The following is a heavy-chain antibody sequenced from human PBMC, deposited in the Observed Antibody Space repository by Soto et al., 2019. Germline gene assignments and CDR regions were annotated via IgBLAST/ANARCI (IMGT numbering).Heavy chain of an antibody. D-gene: IGHD5-12*01. CDR2: ISDGGGAT. V-gene: IGHV3-23*01. J-gene: IGHJ4*02. CDR3: ARELSRGYSGYDLAY. CDR1: GFDFSSYA. Sequence: GGSLRLSCAASGFDFSSYAMNWVRQAPGKGLEWVSSISDGGGATNYANSVRGRFTISRDRFKNTLDLQMSSLRAEDTAMYYCARELSRGYSGYDLAYWGQGTLVTVSS.